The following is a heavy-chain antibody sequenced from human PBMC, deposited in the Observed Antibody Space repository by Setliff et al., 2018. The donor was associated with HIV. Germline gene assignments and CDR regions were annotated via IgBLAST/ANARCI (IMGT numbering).Heavy chain of an antibody. V-gene: IGHV4-59*01. D-gene: IGHD4-17*01. CDR2: LSYSGST. Sequence: PSETLSLTCNASGVSISSNYWSWIRQPPGKGLEYIGYLSYSGSTNYAPSLRSRATISADTSKNQISLKLPSVTAADTAVYYCARARTTVIRTVWFDRWGQGTLVTVSS. J-gene: IGHJ5*02. CDR1: GVSISSNY. CDR3: ARARTTVIRTVWFDR.